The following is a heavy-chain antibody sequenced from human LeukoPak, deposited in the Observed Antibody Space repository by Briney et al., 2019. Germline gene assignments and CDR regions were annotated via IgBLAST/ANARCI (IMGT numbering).Heavy chain of an antibody. CDR3: ARGAYSGYDPLFDY. Sequence: SQTLSLTCTVPGGSISSGSYYWSWIRQPAGKGLEWIGRIYTSGSTNYNPSLKSRVTISVDTSKNQFSLKLSSVTAADTAVYYCARGAYSGYDPLFDYWGQGTLVTVSS. V-gene: IGHV4-61*02. CDR1: GGSISSGSYY. CDR2: IYTSGST. D-gene: IGHD5-12*01. J-gene: IGHJ4*02.